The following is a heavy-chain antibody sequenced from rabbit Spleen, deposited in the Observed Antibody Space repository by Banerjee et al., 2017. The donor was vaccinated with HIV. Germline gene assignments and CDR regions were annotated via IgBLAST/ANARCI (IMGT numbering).Heavy chain of an antibody. V-gene: IGHV1S40*01. CDR1: GFDLSYNDV. D-gene: IGHD1-1*01. J-gene: IGHJ4*01. CDR2: TDTGSGNT. Sequence: QSLEESGGDLVKPGASLTLTCKASGFDLSYNDVMCWVRQAPGKGLEWIGCTDTGSGNTYYANWAKGRFTISKTSSTTVTLQMTSLTAADTATYFCARGHIGSAFYRDLWGQGTLVTVS. CDR3: ARGHIGSAFYRDL.